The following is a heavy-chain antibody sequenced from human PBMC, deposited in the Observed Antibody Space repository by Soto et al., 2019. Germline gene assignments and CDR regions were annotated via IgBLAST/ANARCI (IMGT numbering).Heavy chain of an antibody. J-gene: IGHJ4*02. Sequence: SETLSLTCTVSGGSISSGGYYWSWIRQHPGKGLEWIGYIYYSGSTYYNPSLKSRVTISVDTSKNQFSLKLSSVTAADTAVYYCARDSGPYSSSSIGYWGQGTLVTVSS. CDR3: ARDSGPYSSSSIGY. V-gene: IGHV4-31*03. CDR2: IYYSGST. D-gene: IGHD6-6*01. CDR1: GGSISSGGYY.